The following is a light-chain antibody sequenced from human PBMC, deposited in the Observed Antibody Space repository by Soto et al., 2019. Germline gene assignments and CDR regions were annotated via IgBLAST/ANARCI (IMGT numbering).Light chain of an antibody. CDR2: RDN. V-gene: IGLV1-47*01. CDR3: AAWDDSLSAVV. CDR1: SSNIGSDY. Sequence: QSVLTQPPSASGTPRQRVTMSCSGSSSNIGSDYVYWYQQLPGTAPKLLIYRDNQRPSGVPDRFSGSKSGTSASLAISGLRSEDEADFFCAAWDDSLSAVVFGGGTKLTVL. J-gene: IGLJ2*01.